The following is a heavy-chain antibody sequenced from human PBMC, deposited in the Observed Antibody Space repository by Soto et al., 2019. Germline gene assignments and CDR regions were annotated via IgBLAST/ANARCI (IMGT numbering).Heavy chain of an antibody. CDR1: GGSINNHY. J-gene: IGHJ5*02. V-gene: IGHV4-59*11. Sequence: SETLSLTCTVSGGSINNHYWSWIRQPPGKGLEWLGYVYYNGITNYNPSLKSRVTISVDTSKNQFSPKLSSVTAADTAVYYCARGDVVVPAATPYNWLDPWGQGTLVTVSS. CDR2: VYYNGIT. D-gene: IGHD2-2*01. CDR3: ARGDVVVPAATPYNWLDP.